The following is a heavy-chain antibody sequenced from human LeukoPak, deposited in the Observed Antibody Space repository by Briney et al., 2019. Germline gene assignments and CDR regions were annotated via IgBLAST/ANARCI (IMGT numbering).Heavy chain of an antibody. Sequence: PSETLSLTCTVSGGSISSSSYYWGWIRQPPGKGLEWIGSIYYSGSTNYNPSLKSRVTISVDTSKNQFSLKLSSVTAADTAVYYCARVPPSYSSSWSPDYWGQGTLVTVSS. CDR1: GGSISSSSYY. CDR2: IYYSGST. D-gene: IGHD6-13*01. V-gene: IGHV4-39*07. CDR3: ARVPPSYSSSWSPDY. J-gene: IGHJ4*02.